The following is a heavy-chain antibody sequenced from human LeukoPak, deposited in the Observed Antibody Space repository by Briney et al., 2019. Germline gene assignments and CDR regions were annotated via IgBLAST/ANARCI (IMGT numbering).Heavy chain of an antibody. D-gene: IGHD4/OR15-4a*01. CDR2: ISAYNGNT. J-gene: IGHJ6*02. CDR1: GYTFTSYG. V-gene: IGHV1-18*01. CDR3: ARGRLWDGYYYGMDV. Sequence: ASVKVSCTASGYTFTSYGISWVRQAPGQGLEWMGWISAYNGNTNYAQKLQGRVTMTTDTSTSTAYMELRSLRSDDTAVYYCARGRLWDGYYYGMDVWGQGTTVTVSS.